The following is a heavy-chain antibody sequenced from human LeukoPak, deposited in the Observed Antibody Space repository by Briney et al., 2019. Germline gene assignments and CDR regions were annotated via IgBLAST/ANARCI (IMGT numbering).Heavy chain of an antibody. J-gene: IGHJ4*02. CDR2: INPNSGGT. V-gene: IGHV1-2*02. Sequence: ASVKVSCKASGYTFTGYYMHWVRQAPGQGLEWMGWINPNSGGTNYAQKFHGRVTMTRDTSISTAYMDLSRLRSDDTAVYYCARDRGFAVVVAATFTFDYWGQGTLVSVSS. CDR3: ARDRGFAVVVAATFTFDY. CDR1: GYTFTGYY. D-gene: IGHD2-15*01.